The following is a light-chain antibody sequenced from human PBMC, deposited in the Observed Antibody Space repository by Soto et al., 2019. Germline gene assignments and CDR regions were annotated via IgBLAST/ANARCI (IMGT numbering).Light chain of an antibody. Sequence: QSALTQPASVSGSPGQSVTISCTGTSSDLGGYNFVSWYQHHPGKAPRLMIYDVGNRPSGVSVRFSGSKSGNTASLTISGLQAEDEADYYCCSYSSSSSVFGTGTKVTVL. CDR3: CSYSSSSSV. J-gene: IGLJ1*01. CDR1: SSDLGGYNF. V-gene: IGLV2-14*03. CDR2: DVG.